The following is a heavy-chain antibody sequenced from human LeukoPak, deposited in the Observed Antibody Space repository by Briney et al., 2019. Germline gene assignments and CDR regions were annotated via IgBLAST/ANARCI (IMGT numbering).Heavy chain of an antibody. J-gene: IGHJ5*02. Sequence: GASVKVSCKASGYTFTSYGISWVRQAPGQGLEWMGWISPYNGNTNYAQKLQGRVTMTTDTSTSTAYMELRSLRSDDTAVYYCAREYSSGWYDSNWFDRWGQGTLVTVSS. CDR3: AREYSSGWYDSNWFDR. CDR2: ISPYNGNT. D-gene: IGHD6-19*01. CDR1: GYTFTSYG. V-gene: IGHV1-18*01.